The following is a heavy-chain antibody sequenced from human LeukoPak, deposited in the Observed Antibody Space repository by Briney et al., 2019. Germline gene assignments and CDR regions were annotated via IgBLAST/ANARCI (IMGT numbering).Heavy chain of an antibody. CDR3: SKRTPYDSSGPAFDY. J-gene: IGHJ4*02. V-gene: IGHV3-23*01. D-gene: IGHD3-22*01. Sequence: GGSLRLSCAASGFTFSSYAMSWVRQAPGKGLEWVSAISGSGGSTYYADSVKGRFTISRDNSKNTLYLQMNSLRAEDTAVYYCSKRTPYDSSGPAFDYWGQGTLVTVSS. CDR2: ISGSGGST. CDR1: GFTFSSYA.